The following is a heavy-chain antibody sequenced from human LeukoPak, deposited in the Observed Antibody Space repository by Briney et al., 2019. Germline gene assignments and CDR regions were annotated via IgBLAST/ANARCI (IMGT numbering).Heavy chain of an antibody. V-gene: IGHV3-74*01. CDR1: GFAFSSYW. CDR3: AISGSYQTPFDP. D-gene: IGHD1-26*01. Sequence: GGSLRLSCAASGFAFSSYWLHWVRQAPGKGLVWVSRVNSDGSSTNYADSVEGRFTVSRDNAKNTLFLQMNSLRAEDTAVYYCAISGSYQTPFDPWGQGTLVTVSS. CDR2: VNSDGSST. J-gene: IGHJ5*02.